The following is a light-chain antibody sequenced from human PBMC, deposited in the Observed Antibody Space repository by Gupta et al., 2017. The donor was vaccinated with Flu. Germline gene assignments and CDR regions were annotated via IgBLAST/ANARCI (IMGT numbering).Light chain of an antibody. J-gene: IGKJ2*02. CDR2: EVS. Sequence: DVVMTQSPLSLPVTLGQPASISCRSSQSLVYKNGITYLNWFQQRPGQSPRRLIYEVSKRDFGVPDRFSGSGSGTDFTLKSSRGEAEDVGVYYFMRCTHPWTFGQGTRLEI. CDR3: MRCTHPWT. V-gene: IGKV2-30*01. CDR1: QSLVYKNGITY.